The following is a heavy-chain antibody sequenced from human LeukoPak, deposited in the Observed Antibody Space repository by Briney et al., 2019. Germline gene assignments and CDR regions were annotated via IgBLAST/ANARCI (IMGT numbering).Heavy chain of an antibody. CDR1: GFIVSSNY. CDR2: IYSGGST. D-gene: IGHD3-9*01. V-gene: IGHV3-53*01. Sequence: GSLRLSCAASGFIVSSNYMSWVRQAPGKGLEWVSVIYSGGSTYYADSVKGRFTISRDNSKNTLYLQMNSLRAEDTAVYYCARELLNGDAFDIWGQGTMVTVSS. CDR3: ARELLNGDAFDI. J-gene: IGHJ3*02.